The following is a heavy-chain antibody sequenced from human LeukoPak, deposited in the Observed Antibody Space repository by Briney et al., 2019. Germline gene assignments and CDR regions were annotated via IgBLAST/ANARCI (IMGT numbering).Heavy chain of an antibody. Sequence: GGSLRLSCAASGFTASSNYMSWVRQAPGKGLEWVSVIYSGGSTYYADSVKGRFTISRDNSKNTLYLQMNSLRAEDTAVYYCARDYPVGSGSPSVDYWGQGTLVTVSS. J-gene: IGHJ4*02. V-gene: IGHV3-66*01. CDR3: ARDYPVGSGSPSVDY. CDR1: GFTASSNY. D-gene: IGHD3-10*01. CDR2: IYSGGST.